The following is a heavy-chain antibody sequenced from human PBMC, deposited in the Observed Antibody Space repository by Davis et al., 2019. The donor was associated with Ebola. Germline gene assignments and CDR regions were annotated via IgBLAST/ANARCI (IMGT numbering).Heavy chain of an antibody. V-gene: IGHV3-21*01. CDR1: GFTFSSYS. CDR2: ISSSSSYI. D-gene: IGHD3-9*01. CDR3: ARFGGYFDWSHYFDY. Sequence: PGGSLRLSCAASGFTFSSYSMNWVRQAPGKGLEWVSSISSSSSYIYYADSVKGRFTISRDNAKNSLYLQMNSLRAEDTAVYYCARFGGYFDWSHYFDYWGQGTLVTVSS. J-gene: IGHJ4*02.